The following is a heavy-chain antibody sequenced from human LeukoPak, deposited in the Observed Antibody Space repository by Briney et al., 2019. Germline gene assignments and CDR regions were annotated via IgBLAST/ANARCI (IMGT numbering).Heavy chain of an antibody. V-gene: IGHV4-39*07. CDR1: GGSISSSPHY. D-gene: IGHD2-2*01. Sequence: KPSETLSLTCTVSGGSISSSPHYWGWIRQSPEKGLEWIGSIYSNGHTYYNPSLKSRVTISVDTSKNQFSLKLSSVTAADTAVYYCARDAFLSDCSSTSCYSDYYYYYGMDVWGQGTTVTVSS. CDR3: ARDAFLSDCSSTSCYSDYYYYYGMDV. J-gene: IGHJ6*02. CDR2: IYSNGHT.